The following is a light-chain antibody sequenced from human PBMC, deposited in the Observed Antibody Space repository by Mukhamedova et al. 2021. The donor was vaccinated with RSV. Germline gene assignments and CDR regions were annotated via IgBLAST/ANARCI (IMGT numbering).Light chain of an antibody. Sequence: WYQRRVHGKAPKLLIYLASTLERGVLSRFSGSGSGTDFTLTISSLQPEDFAIYYCLQDSTYPPTFGAGTTVEVK. CDR2: LAS. J-gene: IGKJ4*01. CDR3: LQDSTYPPT. V-gene: IGKV1-6*01.